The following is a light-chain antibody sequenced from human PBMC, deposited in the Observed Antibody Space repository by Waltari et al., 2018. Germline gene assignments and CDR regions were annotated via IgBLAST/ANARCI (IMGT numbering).Light chain of an antibody. CDR1: SSDVDNYNF. Sequence: QSALTQPASVSGSPGQSITISCTGTSSDVDNYNFVSWYQQHPGKAPKLMIYGVSKRPSGVSDSFSGSKSGNTASLTISGLQAEDEADYYCSSYTNIITYVFGTGTKVTVL. CDR2: GVS. CDR3: SSYTNIITYV. V-gene: IGLV2-14*01. J-gene: IGLJ1*01.